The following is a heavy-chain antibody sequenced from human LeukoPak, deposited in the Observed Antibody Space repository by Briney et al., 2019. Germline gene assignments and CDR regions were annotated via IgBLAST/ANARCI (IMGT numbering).Heavy chain of an antibody. CDR3: ARDGQIQLWSTVDY. J-gene: IGHJ4*02. D-gene: IGHD5-18*01. V-gene: IGHV4-4*07. CDR1: GGSISSYY. Sequence: SETLSLTCTVSGGSISSYYWSWIRQPAGKGLEWIGRIYISGSTNYNPSLKSRVTMSVDTSKNQFSLKLSSVTAADTAVYYCARDGQIQLWSTVDYWGQGTLVTVSS. CDR2: IYISGST.